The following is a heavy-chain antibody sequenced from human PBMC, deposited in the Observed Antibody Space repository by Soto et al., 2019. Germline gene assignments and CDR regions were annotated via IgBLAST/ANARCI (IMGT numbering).Heavy chain of an antibody. CDR1: GGTFSRYS. V-gene: IGHV1-69*08. J-gene: IGHJ6*02. CDR2: IIPIFGIA. D-gene: IGHD2-2*01. Sequence: QVQLVQSGAEVKKPGSSVKVSCKASGGTFSRYSITWVRQAPGHGLEWIGRIIPIFGIASYAQKFQGRVTITAAESTSTAYMELSSLRSDDTAVYYCAREDRDRETGLVPAAIDRMDVWGQGTTVTVSS. CDR3: AREDRDRETGLVPAAIDRMDV.